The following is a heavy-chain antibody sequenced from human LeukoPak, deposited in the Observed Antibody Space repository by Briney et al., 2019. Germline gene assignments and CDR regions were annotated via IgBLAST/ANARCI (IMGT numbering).Heavy chain of an antibody. V-gene: IGHV1-69*06. CDR2: IIPIFGTA. Sequence: ASVKVSCKASGGTFSSYAISWVRQAPGQGLEWMGGIIPIFGTANYAQKFQGRVTITADKSTSTAYMELSSLRSEDTAVYYCAREEKWLVRALDYWGQGTLVTVSS. D-gene: IGHD6-19*01. CDR3: AREEKWLVRALDY. J-gene: IGHJ4*02. CDR1: GGTFSSYA.